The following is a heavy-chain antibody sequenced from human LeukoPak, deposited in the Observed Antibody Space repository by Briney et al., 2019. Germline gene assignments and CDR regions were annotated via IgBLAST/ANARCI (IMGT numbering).Heavy chain of an antibody. CDR3: ARGLSLGWDTALWIDY. CDR1: GGSISSGGYY. V-gene: IGHV4-30-2*01. D-gene: IGHD5-18*01. Sequence: SETLSLTCTVSGGSISSGGYYWSWIRQPPGKGLEWIGYIYHSGSTYYNPSLKSRVTISVDTSKNQFSLKLSSVTAADTAVYYCARGLSLGWDTALWIDYWGQGTLVTVSS. CDR2: IYHSGST. J-gene: IGHJ4*02.